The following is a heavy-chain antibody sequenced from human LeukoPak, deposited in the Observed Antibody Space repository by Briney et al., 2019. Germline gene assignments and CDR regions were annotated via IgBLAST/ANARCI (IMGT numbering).Heavy chain of an antibody. Sequence: ASVKVSCKASGYTFTGYYMHWVRQAPRQGLEWMGWINPNSGGTNYAQKFQGRVTMTRDTSISTAYMELSRLRSDDTAVYYCARYNTGYYYFDFWGPGTLVTVSS. CDR3: ARYNTGYYYFDF. D-gene: IGHD5-12*01. CDR1: GYTFTGYY. V-gene: IGHV1-2*02. J-gene: IGHJ4*02. CDR2: INPNSGGT.